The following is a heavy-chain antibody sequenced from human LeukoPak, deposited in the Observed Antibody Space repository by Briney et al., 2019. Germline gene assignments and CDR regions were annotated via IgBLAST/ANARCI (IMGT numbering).Heavy chain of an antibody. J-gene: IGHJ3*02. CDR1: GGSFSGYY. V-gene: IGHV4-34*01. CDR2: INHSGST. D-gene: IGHD3-16*01. CDR3: ARGQSNYHAYRFAFDI. Sequence: SETLSLTCAVYGGSFSGYYWSWIRQPPGKGLEWIGEINHSGSTNYNPSLKSRVTISVVTSKNQFSLKLSSVTAADTAVYYCARGQSNYHAYRFAFDIWGQGTMVTVSS.